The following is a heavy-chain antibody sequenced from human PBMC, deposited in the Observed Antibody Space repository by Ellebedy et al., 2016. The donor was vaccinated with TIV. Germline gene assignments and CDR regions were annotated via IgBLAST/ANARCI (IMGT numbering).Heavy chain of an antibody. D-gene: IGHD5-12*01. V-gene: IGHV4-39*07. CDR3: ARDRGFSGGNGFDV. J-gene: IGHJ3*01. CDR1: TDSISSSPYW. Sequence: MPSETLSLTCTVSTDSISSSPYWWAWIRQPPGKGLDWIGSVYSSGIVYSHPSLTSRVTVSVDKSNNQFSLNLKSLTAADTAVYYCARDRGFSGGNGFDVWGQGIMVTVSS. CDR2: VYSSGIV.